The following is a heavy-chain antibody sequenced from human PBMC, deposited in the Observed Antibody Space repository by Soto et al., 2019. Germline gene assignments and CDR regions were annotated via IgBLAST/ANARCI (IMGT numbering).Heavy chain of an antibody. J-gene: IGHJ6*03. CDR1: GFTFSSYW. CDR3: VRDRPGFPPYMDV. D-gene: IGHD2-21*01. V-gene: IGHV3-74*01. Sequence: PGGSLRLSCXASGFTFSSYWMHWVCKAPGKGLVWVSRINSDGGSTSYADSVKGRFTISRDSAKNTLHLQMNSLRPEDTAVYYCVRDRPGFPPYMDVWGKGTTVTVSS. CDR2: INSDGGST.